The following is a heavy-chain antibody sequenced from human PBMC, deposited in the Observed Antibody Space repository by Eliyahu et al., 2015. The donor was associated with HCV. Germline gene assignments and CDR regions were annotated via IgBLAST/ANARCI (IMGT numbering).Heavy chain of an antibody. CDR1: GFSLSNARMG. J-gene: IGHJ5*02. D-gene: IGHD2-15*01. CDR2: IFSNDEK. V-gene: IGHV2-26*01. Sequence: QVTLKESGPVLVKPTETLTLTCTVSGFSLSNARMGVSWIRQPPGKALEWLAHIFSNDEKSYSTSLKSRLTISKDTSKSQVVLTMTNMDPVDTATYYCARIGEVGIYCSGGSCYFDWFDPWGQGTLVTVSS. CDR3: ARIGEVGIYCSGGSCYFDWFDP.